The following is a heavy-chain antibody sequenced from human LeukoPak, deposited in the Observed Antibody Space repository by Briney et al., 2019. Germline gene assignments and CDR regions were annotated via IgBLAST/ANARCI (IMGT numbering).Heavy chain of an antibody. D-gene: IGHD5-18*01. V-gene: IGHV3-33*08. CDR1: GFTFSSYG. Sequence: GGSLRLSCAASGFTFSSYGMHWVRQAPGKGLEWVAFIRYDGSNKYYADSVKGRFTISRDNSKNTLYLQMNSLRAEDTAVYYCARRRGTWIQLWLGYFDYWGQGTLVTVSS. CDR3: ARRRGTWIQLWLGYFDY. J-gene: IGHJ4*02. CDR2: IRYDGSNK.